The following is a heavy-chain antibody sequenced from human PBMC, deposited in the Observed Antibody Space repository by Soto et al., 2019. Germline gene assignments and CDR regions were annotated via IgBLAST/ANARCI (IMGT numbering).Heavy chain of an antibody. CDR2: ISGSSVST. J-gene: IGHJ4*02. D-gene: IGHD3-3*01. CDR3: AKARAQYYDFWSGYPVDY. CDR1: GFTFSSYA. V-gene: IGHV3-23*01. Sequence: GGSLRLSCAASGFTFSSYAMSWVRQAPGKGLECVSAISGSSVSTSYADTVKGRFTISRDNSKNTLYLQMNSLRAEDTAVYYCAKARAQYYDFWSGYPVDYWGQGTLVTVSS.